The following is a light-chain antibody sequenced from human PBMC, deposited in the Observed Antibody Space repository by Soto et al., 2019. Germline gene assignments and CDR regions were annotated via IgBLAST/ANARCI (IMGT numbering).Light chain of an antibody. J-gene: IGKJ5*01. Sequence: DIQMTQSPSTLSASVGDRVTITCRASQSISSWLAWYQQKPGKAPKLLIYDASSLQSGVPSRFSGSGSGTDFTLTISCLQSEDFATYYCQQLKSYPITFGQGTRLEIK. V-gene: IGKV1-5*01. CDR3: QQLKSYPIT. CDR1: QSISSW. CDR2: DAS.